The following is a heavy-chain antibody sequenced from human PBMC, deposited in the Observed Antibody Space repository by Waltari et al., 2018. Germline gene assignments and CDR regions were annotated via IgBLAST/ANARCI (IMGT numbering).Heavy chain of an antibody. CDR1: GFSFSNYA. D-gene: IGHD4-17*01. Sequence: EVQLLESGGGLVQPGGSLRLSCAASGFSFSNYAIIWVRQAPGRGLEWVSTISGSGDSTYYADSVKGRFTISRDNSKNTLYLRMTSLRAEDTAFYYCAKDPDYGDYVGYWYFNLWGRGTLVTLAS. CDR2: ISGSGDST. J-gene: IGHJ2*01. CDR3: AKDPDYGDYVGYWYFNL. V-gene: IGHV3-23*01.